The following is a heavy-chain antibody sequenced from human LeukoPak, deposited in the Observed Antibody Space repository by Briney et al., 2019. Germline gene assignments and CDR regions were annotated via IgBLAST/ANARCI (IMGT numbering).Heavy chain of an antibody. Sequence: XGSLXLSCAASGFTFSSYAMSWVRQAPGKGLEWVSAISGSGGSTYYADSVKGRFTISRDNSKNTLYLQMNSLRAEDTAVYYCXRDXSSGWYNWYFDLWGRGTLVTVSS. J-gene: IGHJ2*01. CDR1: GFTFSSYA. CDR2: ISGSGGST. D-gene: IGHD6-19*01. CDR3: XRDXSSGWYNWYFDL. V-gene: IGHV3-23*01.